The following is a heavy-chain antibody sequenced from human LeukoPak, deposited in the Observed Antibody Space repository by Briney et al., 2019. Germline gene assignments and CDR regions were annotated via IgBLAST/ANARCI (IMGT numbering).Heavy chain of an antibody. V-gene: IGHV3-30-3*01. CDR3: ARDGGSGYSYGYYYYYYGMDV. CDR2: ISYDGNNK. D-gene: IGHD5-18*01. CDR1: GFTFSSYA. Sequence: GGSLRLSCAASGFTFSSYAMHWVRQAPGKGLEWVAVISYDGNNKHYADSVKGRFTISRDNSKNTLYLQMSSLRAEDTAVYYCARDGGSGYSYGYYYYYYGMDVWGQGTTVTVSS. J-gene: IGHJ6*02.